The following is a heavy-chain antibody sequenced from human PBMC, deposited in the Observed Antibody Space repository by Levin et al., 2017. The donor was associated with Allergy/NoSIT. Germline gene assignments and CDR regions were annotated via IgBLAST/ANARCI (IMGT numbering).Heavy chain of an antibody. Sequence: PGGSLRLSCAASGFSFTSYWMSWVRQAPGKGLEWVANIKQDGGEKNYVDSAKGRFTISRDNAYNSLYLQMNSLRVEDTAVYYCARDAGWVQLEYGIFDNWGQGSPVTVSS. J-gene: IGHJ4*02. CDR2: IKQDGGEK. V-gene: IGHV3-7*01. CDR1: GFSFTSYW. D-gene: IGHD5-24*01. CDR3: ARDAGWVQLEYGIFDN.